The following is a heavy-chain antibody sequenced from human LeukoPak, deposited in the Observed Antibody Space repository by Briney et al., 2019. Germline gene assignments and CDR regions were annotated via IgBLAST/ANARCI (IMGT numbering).Heavy chain of an antibody. CDR1: GYTLTELS. CDR2: FDPEDGET. Sequence: ASVKVSCKVSGYTLTELSMHWVRQAPGKGLEWMGGFDPEDGETIYAQKFQGRVTMTEDTSTDTAYMELSSLRSEDTAVYYCATDRDIVVVPAAIPGESAFDIWGQGTMVTVSS. V-gene: IGHV1-24*01. CDR3: ATDRDIVVVPAAIPGESAFDI. J-gene: IGHJ3*02. D-gene: IGHD2-2*02.